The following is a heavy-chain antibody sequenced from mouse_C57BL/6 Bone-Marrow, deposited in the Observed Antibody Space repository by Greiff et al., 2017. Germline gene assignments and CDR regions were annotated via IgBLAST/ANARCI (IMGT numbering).Heavy chain of an antibody. V-gene: IGHV1-81*01. D-gene: IGHD1-1*01. CDR3: ARDYYGSRRGAWFAY. CDR2: IYPRSGNT. Sequence: VQLQQSGAELARPGASVKLSCKASGYTFTSYGISWVKQRTGQGLEWIGEIYPRSGNTYYNEKFKGKATLTADKSSSTAYMELRSLTSEDSAVYFWARDYYGSRRGAWFAYWGQGTLVTVSA. J-gene: IGHJ3*01. CDR1: GYTFTSYG.